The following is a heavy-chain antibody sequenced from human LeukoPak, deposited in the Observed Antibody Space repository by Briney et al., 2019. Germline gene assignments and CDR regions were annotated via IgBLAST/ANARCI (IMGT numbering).Heavy chain of an antibody. CDR1: GYTFTGYF. J-gene: IGHJ5*02. CDR2: INPNNGGT. D-gene: IGHD2-2*01. V-gene: IGHV1-2*02. CDR3: ARDLSACSSTSCYVANWFDP. Sequence: ASVKVSCKASGYTFTGYFIHWVRQAPGQGLEWMGWINPNNGGTKYAQKFQDRVTMTRDTSISTAYMELSRLRSDDTAVYYCARDLSACSSTSCYVANWFDPWGQGTLVTVSS.